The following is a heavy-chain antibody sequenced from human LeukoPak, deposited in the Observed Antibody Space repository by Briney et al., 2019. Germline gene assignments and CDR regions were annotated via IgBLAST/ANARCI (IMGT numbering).Heavy chain of an antibody. CDR3: ARSDCSSTSCPHAGYYYYMDV. J-gene: IGHJ6*03. Sequence: SETLSLTCTVSGGSISSSSCYWGCIRQPPGKGLEWIGSIYYSGSTYYNPSLKSRVAISVDTSKNQFSLKLSSVTAADTAVYYCARSDCSSTSCPHAGYYYYMDVWGKGTTVTVPS. D-gene: IGHD2-2*01. CDR2: IYYSGST. CDR1: GGSISSSSCY. V-gene: IGHV4-39*01.